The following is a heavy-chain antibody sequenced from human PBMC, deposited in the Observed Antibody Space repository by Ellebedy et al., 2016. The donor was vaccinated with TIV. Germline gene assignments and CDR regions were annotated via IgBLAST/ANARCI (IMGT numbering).Heavy chain of an antibody. CDR1: GFTFSNYW. J-gene: IGHJ4*02. CDR3: ARRRASGTSFFFDY. V-gene: IGHV3-7*03. Sequence: ESLKISCAASGFTFSNYWMSWVRQAPGEGLEWVANIKQDGSETYYVDSVKGRFTISRDNAKNSLYLQMNSLRAEDTAVYYCARRRASGTSFFFDYWGQGILVTVTS. CDR2: IKQDGSET. D-gene: IGHD1-1*01.